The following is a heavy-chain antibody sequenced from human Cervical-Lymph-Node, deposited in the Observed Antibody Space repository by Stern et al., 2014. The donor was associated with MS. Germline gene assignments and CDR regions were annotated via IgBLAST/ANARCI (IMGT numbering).Heavy chain of an antibody. CDR3: ARHQPAATFAMDV. D-gene: IGHD2-2*01. CDR2: IFPADSDS. CDR1: GTNLGANW. V-gene: IGHV5-51*01. J-gene: IGHJ6*02. Sequence: EVQLVESGAEVKKPGESLKISCKGLGTNLGANWIAWGGQKPGKGREWMGTIFPADSDSRYSPSFEGQVTISADESISTAFLQSSSLKASDTGIYYCARHQPAATFAMDVWGQGTTVIVSS.